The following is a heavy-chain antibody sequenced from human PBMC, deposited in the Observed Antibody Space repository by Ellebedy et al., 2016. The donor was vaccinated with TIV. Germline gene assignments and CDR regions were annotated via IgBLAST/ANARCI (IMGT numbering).Heavy chain of an antibody. Sequence: AASVKVSCKASGYIFTGYYMHWVRQAPGQGLEWMGWINPHSGETKCAQKFQGRVTITRETSISTAYMELSRLTSDDTALYSCAREGGNSCSRPTGDYYAMDVWGQGTTVTVSS. CDR3: AREGGNSCSRPTGDYYAMDV. CDR1: GYIFTGYY. J-gene: IGHJ6*02. D-gene: IGHD5-12*01. CDR2: INPHSGET. V-gene: IGHV1-2*02.